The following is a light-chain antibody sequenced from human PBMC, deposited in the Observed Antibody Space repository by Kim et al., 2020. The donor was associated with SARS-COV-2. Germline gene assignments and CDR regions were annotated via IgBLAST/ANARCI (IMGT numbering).Light chain of an antibody. CDR2: LSSDGSH. V-gene: IGLV4-69*01. CDR3: QTWGTGIRV. CDR1: SGHSNYA. Sequence: SVKLTCTLSSGHSNYAIAWHQQQPEKGPRYLMKLSSDGSHSKGDGIPDRFSGSSSGAERYLTISSLQSEDEADYYCQTWGTGIRVFGGGTQLTVL. J-gene: IGLJ3*02.